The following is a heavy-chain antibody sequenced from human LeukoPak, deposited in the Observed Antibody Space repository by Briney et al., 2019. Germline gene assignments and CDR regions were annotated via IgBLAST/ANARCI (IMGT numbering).Heavy chain of an antibody. CDR1: GGTFSSYA. CDR2: IIPIFGTA. V-gene: IGHV1-69*05. Sequence: SVKVSCKASGGTFSSYAISWVRQAPGQGLEWMGGIIPIFGTANYAQKFQGRVTITTDESTSTAYMELRSLRSEDTAVYYCAGGWELLIPNYWGQGTLVTVSS. J-gene: IGHJ4*02. CDR3: AGGWELLIPNY. D-gene: IGHD1-26*01.